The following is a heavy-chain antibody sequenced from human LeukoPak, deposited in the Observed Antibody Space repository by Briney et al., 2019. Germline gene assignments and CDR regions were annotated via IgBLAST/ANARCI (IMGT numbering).Heavy chain of an antibody. D-gene: IGHD2/OR15-2a*01. CDR1: GGTFSSYA. J-gene: IGHJ6*03. CDR2: IIPIFGTA. V-gene: IGHV1-69*05. CDR3: ARDRPPLLGVEDYYYYMDV. Sequence: ASVKVSCKASGGTFSSYAISWVRQAPGQGLEWMGRIIPIFGTANYAQKFQGRVTITTDESTSTAYMELSSLGSEDTAVYYCARDRPPLLGVEDYYYYMDVWAKGPRSPSP.